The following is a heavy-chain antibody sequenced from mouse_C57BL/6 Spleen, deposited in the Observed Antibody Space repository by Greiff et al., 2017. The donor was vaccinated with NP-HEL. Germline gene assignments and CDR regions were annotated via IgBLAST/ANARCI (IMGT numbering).Heavy chain of an antibody. CDR3: AKDYYGSSYDWYFDV. CDR2: IYPGDGDT. D-gene: IGHD1-1*01. J-gene: IGHJ1*03. Sequence: VQLQQSGAELVKPGASVKISCKASGYAFSSYWMNWVKQRPGKGLEWIGQIYPGDGDTNYNGKFKGKATLTADKSSSTAYMQLSSLTSEDSAVYFCAKDYYGSSYDWYFDVWGIGTTVTVSS. CDR1: GYAFSSYW. V-gene: IGHV1-80*01.